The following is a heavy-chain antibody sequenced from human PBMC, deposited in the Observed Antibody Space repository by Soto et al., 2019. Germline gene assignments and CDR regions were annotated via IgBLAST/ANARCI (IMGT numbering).Heavy chain of an antibody. V-gene: IGHV5-10-1*01. CDR1: GYSFTSYW. CDR2: IDPSDSYT. CDR3: ARLLRAFGNYYYYGMDV. J-gene: IGHJ6*02. D-gene: IGHD3-10*01. Sequence: EVQLVQSGAEVKKPGESLRISCKGSGYSFTSYWISWVRQMPGKGLEWMGRIDPSDSYTNYSPSFQGHVTISADKSISTAYLQWSSLKASDTAMYYCARLLRAFGNYYYYGMDVWGQGTTVTVSS.